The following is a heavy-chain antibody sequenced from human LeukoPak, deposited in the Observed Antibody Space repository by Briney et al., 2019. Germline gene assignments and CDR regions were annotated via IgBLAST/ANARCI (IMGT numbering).Heavy chain of an antibody. V-gene: IGHV4-34*01. Sequence: SETLSLTCAVYGGSFSGYYWSWIRQPPGKGLEWIGEINHSGSTNYNPSLKSRVTISVDTSKNQFSLKLSSVTAADTAVYYCARVQETGTDGMDVWGQGTTVTVSS. CDR3: ARVQETGTDGMDV. D-gene: IGHD1-1*01. CDR1: GGSFSGYY. J-gene: IGHJ6*02. CDR2: INHSGST.